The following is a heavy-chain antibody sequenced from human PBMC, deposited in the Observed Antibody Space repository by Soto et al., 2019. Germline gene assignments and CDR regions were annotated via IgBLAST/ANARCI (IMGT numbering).Heavy chain of an antibody. CDR2: IFYSGTT. CDR1: GGYISSYY. CDR3: ARRGYCTNGVCYCGMDV. Sequence: ASETLSLTCTVSGGYISSYYWSWIRQPPGKGLEWIGYIFYSGTTYYNPSLKSRVTISVDKSKNQFSLKLSSVTAADTAVYYCARRGYCTNGVCYCGMDVWGQGTTVTVSS. V-gene: IGHV4-59*12. J-gene: IGHJ6*02. D-gene: IGHD2-8*01.